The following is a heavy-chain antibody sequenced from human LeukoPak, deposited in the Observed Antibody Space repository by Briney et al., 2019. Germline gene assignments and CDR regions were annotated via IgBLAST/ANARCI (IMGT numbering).Heavy chain of an antibody. Sequence: GGSLRLSCAASGFVVTANYSAWARQAPGKGLEWVSTISNGGDPFYGDSVKGRSTISRDESTNTFSLQLDSLRVEDMGVYYCARLSGGTFDYWGQGNQVTVAS. D-gene: IGHD3-16*01. V-gene: IGHV3-53*01. CDR2: ISNGGDP. CDR3: ARLSGGTFDY. CDR1: GFVVTANY. J-gene: IGHJ4*02.